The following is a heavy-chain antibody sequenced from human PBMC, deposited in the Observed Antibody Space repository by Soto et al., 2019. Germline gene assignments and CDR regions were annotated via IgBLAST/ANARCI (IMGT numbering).Heavy chain of an antibody. CDR3: AKDCDFWSGSKGMEV. Sequence: PGGSLRLSCAASGFTFSRYAMSWVRQAPGKGLEWVSAISGSGGSTYYADSVKGRFTISRDNSKNTLYLQINSLRAEDTAVYYCAKDCDFWSGSKGMEVWGQGATVTVSS. D-gene: IGHD3-3*01. J-gene: IGHJ6*02. CDR2: ISGSGGST. V-gene: IGHV3-23*01. CDR1: GFTFSRYA.